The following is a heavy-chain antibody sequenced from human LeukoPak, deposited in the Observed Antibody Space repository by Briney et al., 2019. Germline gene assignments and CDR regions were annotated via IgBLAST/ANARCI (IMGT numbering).Heavy chain of an antibody. CDR3: ARDPGDGAYNWFDP. CDR2: IYSGGST. Sequence: GGSLRLSCAASGFTVSSNYMSWVRQAPGKGLEWVSVIYSGGSTYYADSVKGRFTISRDNSKNTLYLQMNSLRAEDTAVYYCARDPGDGAYNWFDPWGQGTLVTVSS. J-gene: IGHJ5*02. V-gene: IGHV3-53*01. D-gene: IGHD3-10*01. CDR1: GFTVSSNY.